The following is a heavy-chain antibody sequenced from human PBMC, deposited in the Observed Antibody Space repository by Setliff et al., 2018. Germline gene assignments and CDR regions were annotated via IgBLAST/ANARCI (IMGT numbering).Heavy chain of an antibody. CDR2: IRYDGSHV. Sequence: GGSLRLSCAASGFVFSTYGMHWVRQAPGKGLEWLTFIRYDGSHVYYADSLRGRFTISRDNAGNSLYLQMNSLRAEDTAVYYCARRIQVGNHYFDYWGQGTLVTVSS. CDR1: GFVFSTYG. CDR3: ARRIQVGNHYFDY. J-gene: IGHJ4*02. D-gene: IGHD1-26*01. V-gene: IGHV3-30*02.